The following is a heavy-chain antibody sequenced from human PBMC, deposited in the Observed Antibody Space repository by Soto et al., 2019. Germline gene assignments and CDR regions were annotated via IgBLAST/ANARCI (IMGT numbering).Heavy chain of an antibody. CDR3: ARLSGSWLSWFDP. CDR1: GGSISSDDFY. V-gene: IGHV4-31*03. Sequence: QVQLQESGPGLVKPSQTLSLTCTVSGGSISSDDFYWSWIRQHPGKGLEWIGYIYYSGNTYYNPSLKSRVTILVDTSKNQFSLKLSSVTAADTAVYYCARLSGSWLSWFDPWGQGTLVTVSS. CDR2: IYYSGNT. D-gene: IGHD6-13*01. J-gene: IGHJ5*02.